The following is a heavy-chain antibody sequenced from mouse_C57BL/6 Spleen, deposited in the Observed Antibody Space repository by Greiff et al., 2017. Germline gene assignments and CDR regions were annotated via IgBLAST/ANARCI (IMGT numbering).Heavy chain of an antibody. J-gene: IGHJ2*01. Sequence: QVQLQQSGPELVKPGASVKISCKASGYAFSSSWMNWVKQRPGKGLEWIGRIYPGDGDTNYNGKFKGKATLTADKSSSTAYMHLSSLTSEDSAVYFCARSGFITTVVADYWGQGTTLTVSS. V-gene: IGHV1-82*01. CDR3: ARSGFITTVVADY. CDR1: GYAFSSSW. CDR2: IYPGDGDT. D-gene: IGHD1-1*01.